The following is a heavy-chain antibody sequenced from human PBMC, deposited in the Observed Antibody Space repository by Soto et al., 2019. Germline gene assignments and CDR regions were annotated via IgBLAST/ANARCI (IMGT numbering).Heavy chain of an antibody. CDR1: GFTFSSYA. J-gene: IGHJ4*02. CDR3: AKPTCSGGCCYYFDY. CDR2: ISGSGGST. Sequence: EVQLLESGGGLVQPGGSLRLSCAASGFTFSSYAMSWVRQAPGKGLEWVSAISGSGGSTYYADSVKGRFTISRDNSKNTLYLQMNSLRAEDTAVYYXAKPTCSGGCCYYFDYWGQGTLVTVSS. V-gene: IGHV3-23*01. D-gene: IGHD2-15*01.